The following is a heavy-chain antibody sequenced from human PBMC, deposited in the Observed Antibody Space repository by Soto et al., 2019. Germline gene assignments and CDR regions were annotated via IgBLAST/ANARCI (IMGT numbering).Heavy chain of an antibody. J-gene: IGHJ4*02. V-gene: IGHV5-51*01. D-gene: IGHD3-22*01. CDR2: IYPDDSDT. CDR1: GYSFTSYW. Sequence: GESLKISCKGSGYSFTSYWIGWVRQMPGKGLEWMGIIYPDDSDTRYSPSFQGQVTISADKSISTAYLQWSSLKASDTAVYYCARVSKFYYDSSGYPPYFDYWGQGTLVTVSS. CDR3: ARVSKFYYDSSGYPPYFDY.